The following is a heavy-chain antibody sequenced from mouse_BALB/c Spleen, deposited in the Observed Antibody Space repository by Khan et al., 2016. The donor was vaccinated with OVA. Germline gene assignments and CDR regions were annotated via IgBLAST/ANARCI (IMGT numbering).Heavy chain of an antibody. V-gene: IGHV1-7*01. Sequence: VQLQQSGAELAKPGASVKMSCKASGYTFINYWILWVKQRPGQGLEWIGDINPSTGYTEYNQNFKDKATLTADKSSSTAYMQRSSLTSEDSAVDYCARRGLRWDFDYWGQGTTLTVSS. D-gene: IGHD1-1*01. CDR2: INPSTGYT. CDR3: ARRGLRWDFDY. J-gene: IGHJ2*01. CDR1: GYTFINYW.